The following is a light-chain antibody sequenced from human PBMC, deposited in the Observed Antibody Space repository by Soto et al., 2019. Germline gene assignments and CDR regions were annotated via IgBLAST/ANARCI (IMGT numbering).Light chain of an antibody. Sequence: DLQLTQSPSFLSASVGDRVTITCRASQGISSYLAWYQQKPGKAPKLLIHVASTLQSGVPSRFSGSGSGTEFTLTISSLQPEDFATYYCQQLNTSPITFGQGTRLEIK. J-gene: IGKJ5*01. CDR3: QQLNTSPIT. CDR2: VAS. CDR1: QGISSY. V-gene: IGKV1-9*01.